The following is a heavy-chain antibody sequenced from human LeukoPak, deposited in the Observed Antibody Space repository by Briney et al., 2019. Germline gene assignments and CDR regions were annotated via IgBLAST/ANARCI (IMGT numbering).Heavy chain of an antibody. Sequence: GGSLRLSCAASGFTFSNAWMSWVRQAPGKGLEWVSVIYSGGSTYYADSVKGRFTISRDNSKNTLYLQMNSLRAEDTAVYYCARDKGELLGFDYWGQGTLVTVSS. D-gene: IGHD1-26*01. CDR2: IYSGGST. J-gene: IGHJ4*02. CDR1: GFTFSNAW. V-gene: IGHV3-53*01. CDR3: ARDKGELLGFDY.